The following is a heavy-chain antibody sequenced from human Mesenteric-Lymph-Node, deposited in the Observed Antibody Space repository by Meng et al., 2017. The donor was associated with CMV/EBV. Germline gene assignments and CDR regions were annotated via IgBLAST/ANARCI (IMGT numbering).Heavy chain of an antibody. J-gene: IGHJ5*02. D-gene: IGHD2-2*01. V-gene: IGHV3-30*02. CDR3: VKGIDTSRKS. CDR1: GFTFGSSG. CDR2: IRNDGSDK. Sequence: GESLKISCATSGFTFGSSGMHWVRQTPDKGLEWVAFIRNDGSDKFYGDSVKGRFTVSRDNTKNSLYLQMTSLRVEDTAFYYCVKGIDTSRKSWGQGTLVTVSS.